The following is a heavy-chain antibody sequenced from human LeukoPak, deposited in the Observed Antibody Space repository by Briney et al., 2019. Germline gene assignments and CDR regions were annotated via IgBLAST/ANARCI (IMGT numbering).Heavy chain of an antibody. CDR2: VNTSTNT. CDR1: GFSVSSNH. J-gene: IGHJ5*02. CDR3: APPPWVGEAS. V-gene: IGHV3-66*01. Sequence: PGGSLRLSCAASGFSVSSNHMSWVRQAPGKGLEWVSGVNTSTNTYHADSLKGRFTISRDNSKNTLYLQMSSPRAEDTAVYYCAPPPWVGEASWAQGTLVTVSS. D-gene: IGHD3-10*01.